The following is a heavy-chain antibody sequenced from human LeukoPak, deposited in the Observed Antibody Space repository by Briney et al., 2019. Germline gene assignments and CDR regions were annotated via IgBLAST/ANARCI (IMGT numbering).Heavy chain of an antibody. D-gene: IGHD3-16*01. V-gene: IGHV3-53*01. CDR1: GFAVCSKY. Sequence: VGSLRLSCAPSGFAVCSKYMTWVREPPGTGLEAGSVMHSDGRTYYADSVKRRFTISRDNLKNTLPLQKPSLRGEDTAVYYCARDQVLRGSYRTYYYGMDVWGKGTTVTVPS. J-gene: IGHJ6*04. CDR3: ARDQVLRGSYRTYYYGMDV. CDR2: MHSDGRT.